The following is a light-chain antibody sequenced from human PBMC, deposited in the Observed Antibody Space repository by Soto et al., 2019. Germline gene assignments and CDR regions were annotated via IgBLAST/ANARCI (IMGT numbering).Light chain of an antibody. V-gene: IGKV1-6*01. J-gene: IGKJ1*01. CDR1: EDIRRD. CDR2: GGT. CDR3: LQDFIYPRT. Sequence: AIQMTQSTSSLSASVGDRVTITCRASEDIRRDLGWYQQNPGKAPQVLIYGGTYVPSGVPSRFSGYGSGTDFTLTITSMQPEDFATYYCLQDFIYPRTFGQGTKVEIK.